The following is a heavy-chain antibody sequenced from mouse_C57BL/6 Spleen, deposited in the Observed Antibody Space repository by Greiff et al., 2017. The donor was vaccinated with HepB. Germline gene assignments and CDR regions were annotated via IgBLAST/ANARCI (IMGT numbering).Heavy chain of an antibody. Sequence: VQLQQSGPELVKPGASVKISCKASGYAFSSSWMNWVKQRPGKGLEWIGRIYPGDGDTNYNGKFKGKATLTADKSSSTAYMQLSSLTSEDSAVYCCAKGGYGIPWFAYWGQGTLVTVSA. CDR2: IYPGDGDT. V-gene: IGHV1-82*01. J-gene: IGHJ3*01. CDR1: GYAFSSSW. D-gene: IGHD2-1*01. CDR3: AKGGYGIPWFAY.